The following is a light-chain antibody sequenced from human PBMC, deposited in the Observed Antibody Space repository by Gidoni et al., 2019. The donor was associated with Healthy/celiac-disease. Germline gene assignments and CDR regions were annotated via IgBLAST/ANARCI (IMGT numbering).Light chain of an antibody. V-gene: IGKV1-33*01. CDR2: EAS. J-gene: IGKJ1*01. CDR3: QQYDNPTWT. CDR1: QDISNY. Sequence: DIQMTQSPSSLSASVEDRVTITCQASQDISNYLNWYQQKQGKAPKLLIYEASNLETGVPSRFSGSGSRTDFTFTISSLQPEDIATYYCQQYDNPTWTFGQGTKVEIK.